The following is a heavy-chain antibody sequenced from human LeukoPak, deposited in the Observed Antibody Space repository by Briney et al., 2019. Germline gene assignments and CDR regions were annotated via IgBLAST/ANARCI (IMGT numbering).Heavy chain of an antibody. Sequence: SETLSLTCTVSGGSISSYYWSWIRQPPGKGLEWIGYIYYSGSTNYNPSLKSRVTISVDTSKNQFSLKLSSVTAADTAVYYCARLSGSYYVGDCWGQGTLVTVSS. D-gene: IGHD1-26*01. CDR2: IYYSGST. CDR1: GGSISSYY. J-gene: IGHJ4*02. V-gene: IGHV4-59*08. CDR3: ARLSGSYYVGDC.